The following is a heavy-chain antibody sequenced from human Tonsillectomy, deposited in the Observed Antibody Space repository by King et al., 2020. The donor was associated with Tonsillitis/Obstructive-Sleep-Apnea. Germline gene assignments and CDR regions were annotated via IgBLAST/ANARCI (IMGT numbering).Heavy chain of an antibody. CDR2: ISWDGGST. V-gene: IGHV3-43*01. CDR3: AKDTGGYCSSTSCYFDY. J-gene: IGHJ4*02. Sequence: VQLVESGGVVVQPGGSLRLSCAASGFTFDDYTMHWVRPAPGKGLEWVSLISWDGGSTYYADSVKGRFTISRDNSKNSLYPQMNSLRTEDTALYYCAKDTGGYCSSTSCYFDYWGQGTLVTVSS. D-gene: IGHD2-2*01. CDR1: GFTFDDYT.